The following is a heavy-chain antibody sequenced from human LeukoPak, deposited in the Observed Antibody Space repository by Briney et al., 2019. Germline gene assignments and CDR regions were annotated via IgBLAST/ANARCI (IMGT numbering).Heavy chain of an antibody. CDR3: ARGRGSGYSYGLNAFDT. CDR2: IIPIFGTA. CDR1: GGTFSSYA. V-gene: IGHV1-69*06. D-gene: IGHD5-18*01. J-gene: IGHJ3*02. Sequence: SVKVSCKASGGTFSSYAISWVRQAPGQGLEWMGGIIPIFGTANYAQKFQGRVTITADKSTSTAYMELSSLRSEDTAVYYCARGRGSGYSYGLNAFDTWGQGTMVTVSS.